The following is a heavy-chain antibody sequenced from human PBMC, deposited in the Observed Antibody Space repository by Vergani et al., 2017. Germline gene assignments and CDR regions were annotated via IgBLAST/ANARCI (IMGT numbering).Heavy chain of an antibody. J-gene: IGHJ5*02. V-gene: IGHV4-31*03. Sequence: QVQLQESGPGLVKPSQTLSLTCTVSGGSISSGGYYWSWIRQHPGKGLEWIGYIYYSGSTHYNPSLKSRVTISVDTSKNQFSLKLSSVTAADTAVYYCARDRSIAARSMWFDPWGQGTLVTVSS. CDR1: GGSISSGGYY. D-gene: IGHD6-6*01. CDR2: IYYSGST. CDR3: ARDRSIAARSMWFDP.